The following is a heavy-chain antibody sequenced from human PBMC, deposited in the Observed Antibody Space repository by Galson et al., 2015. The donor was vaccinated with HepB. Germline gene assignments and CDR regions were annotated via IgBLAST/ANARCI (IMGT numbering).Heavy chain of an antibody. J-gene: IGHJ6*03. CDR1: GFTFSSYA. Sequence: SLRLSCAASGFTFSSYAMHWVRQAPGKGLEWVVVISYDGSNKYYADSVTGRFTISRDNSKNTLYLQMNSLRAEDTAVYYCARAFPQEYYDFWSGLAYYYYMDVWGKGTTVTVSS. CDR2: ISYDGSNK. CDR3: ARAFPQEYYDFWSGLAYYYYMDV. D-gene: IGHD3-3*01. V-gene: IGHV3-30-3*01.